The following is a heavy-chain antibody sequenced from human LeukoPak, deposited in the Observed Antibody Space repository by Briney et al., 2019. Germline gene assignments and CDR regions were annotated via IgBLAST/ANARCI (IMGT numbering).Heavy chain of an antibody. CDR2: ISAYNGNT. Sequence: ASVKVSCKASGYTFTSYGISWVRQAPGQGLEWVGWISAYNGNTNYAQKLQGRVTMTTDTSTSTAYMELRSLRSDDTAVYYCARDLTMVRGQVKRDYYGMDVWGQGTTVTVSS. CDR1: GYTFTSYG. J-gene: IGHJ6*02. D-gene: IGHD3-10*01. V-gene: IGHV1-18*01. CDR3: ARDLTMVRGQVKRDYYGMDV.